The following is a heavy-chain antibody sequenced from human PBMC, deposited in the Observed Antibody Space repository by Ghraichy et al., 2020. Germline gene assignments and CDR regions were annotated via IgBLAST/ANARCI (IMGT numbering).Heavy chain of an antibody. CDR3: ARLRSEH. Sequence: SCAASGFTFSSYAMHWVRQAPGKGLEWVAVISYDGSNKYYADSVKGRFTISRDNSKNTLYLQMNSLRAEDTAVYYCARLRSEHWGQGTLVTVSS. J-gene: IGHJ4*02. CDR1: GFTFSSYA. V-gene: IGHV3-30-3*01. CDR2: ISYDGSNK. D-gene: IGHD4-17*01.